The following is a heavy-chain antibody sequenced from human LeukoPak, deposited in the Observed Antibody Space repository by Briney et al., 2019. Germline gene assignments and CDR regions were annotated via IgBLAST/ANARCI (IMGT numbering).Heavy chain of an antibody. D-gene: IGHD3-3*01. V-gene: IGHV3-9*03. J-gene: IGHJ3*02. CDR1: GFTFDDYA. Sequence: PGGSLRLSCAASGFTFDDYAMHWVRQAPGKGLEWVSGISWNSGSIGYADSVKGRFTISRDNAKNSLYLQMNSLRAEDMALYYCAKDTLLEWFRPGAFDIWGQGTMVTVSS. CDR3: AKDTLLEWFRPGAFDI. CDR2: ISWNSGSI.